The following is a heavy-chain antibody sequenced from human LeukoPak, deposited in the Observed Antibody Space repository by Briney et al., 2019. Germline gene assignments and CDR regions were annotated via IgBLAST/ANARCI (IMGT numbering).Heavy chain of an antibody. CDR3: ARGRRITIFGVVITPFDY. D-gene: IGHD3-3*01. J-gene: IGHJ4*02. Sequence: ASVKVSCKASGYTFTSYGINWVRQATGQGLEWMGWMNPNSGNTGYAQKFQGRVTMTRNTSISTAYMELSSLRSEDTAVYYCARGRRITIFGVVITPFDYWGQGTLVTVSS. CDR1: GYTFTSYG. V-gene: IGHV1-8*02. CDR2: MNPNSGNT.